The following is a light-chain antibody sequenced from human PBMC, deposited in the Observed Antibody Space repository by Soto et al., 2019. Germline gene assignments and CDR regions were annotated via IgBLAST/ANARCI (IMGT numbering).Light chain of an antibody. CDR2: GAS. CDR3: QQYGSSVT. Sequence: EIVLTHSPGSLPLSPLGRSTLSCRASQSVSNNYLAWYQQKPGQAPRLLIYGASNRATGIPDRFSGSGSGTDFTLTISRLEPEDFAVYYCQQYGSSVTFGQGTKVDI. V-gene: IGKV3-20*01. J-gene: IGKJ1*01. CDR1: QSVSNNY.